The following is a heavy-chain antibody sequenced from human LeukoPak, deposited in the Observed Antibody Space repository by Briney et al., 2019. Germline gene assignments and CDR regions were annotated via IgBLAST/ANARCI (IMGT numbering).Heavy chain of an antibody. D-gene: IGHD3-3*01. CDR2: IYAGGST. Sequence: GGSLRLSCAASGFXVSNNYMSWVRQAPGKGLEWVSVIYAGGSTYYADSVKGRFTISRDNSKNTLYLQTNSLRAEDTAVYYCARDWSHRCFDYWGQGTLVTVSS. CDR3: ARDWSHRCFDY. CDR1: GFXVSNNY. J-gene: IGHJ4*02. V-gene: IGHV3-53*01.